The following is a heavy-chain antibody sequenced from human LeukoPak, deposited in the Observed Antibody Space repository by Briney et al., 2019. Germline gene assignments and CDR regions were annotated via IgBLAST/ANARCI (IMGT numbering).Heavy chain of an antibody. V-gene: IGHV1-8*01. CDR3: ARPNSVLRFLEWPKGGYYYYYMDV. Sequence: ASVKVSCKASGYTFTSYDINWVRQATGQGLEWMGWVNPNSGNTGYAQKFQGRVTMTRNTSISTAYMELSSLRSEDTAVYYCARPNSVLRFLEWPKGGYYYYYMDVWGKGTTVTVSS. D-gene: IGHD3-3*01. CDR1: GYTFTSYD. J-gene: IGHJ6*03. CDR2: VNPNSGNT.